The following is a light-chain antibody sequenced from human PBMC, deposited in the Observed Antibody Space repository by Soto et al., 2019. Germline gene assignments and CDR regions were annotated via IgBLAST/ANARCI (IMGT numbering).Light chain of an antibody. V-gene: IGKV1D-12*01. CDR2: AAT. J-gene: IGKJ4*01. Sequence: DIQMTQSPSSVPASVGDRVTITCRASQPISSWLAWYQQKPGKAPRLLIYAATSLQSGVPSRFSGSGSGTDFTLTISSLQSEDFATYYCQQANSFPLNFGGGTKVDVK. CDR3: QQANSFPLN. CDR1: QPISSW.